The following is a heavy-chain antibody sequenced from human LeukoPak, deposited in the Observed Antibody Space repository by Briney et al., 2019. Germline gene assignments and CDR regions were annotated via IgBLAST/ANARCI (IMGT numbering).Heavy chain of an antibody. V-gene: IGHV4-31*03. Sequence: SQTLSLTCTVSGGSISSGGYYWSWIRQHPGRGLEWIGYIYYSGSTYYNPSLKSRVTISVDTSKNQFSLKLSSVTAADPAVYYCARDRTAAGYFDYWGQGTLVTVSS. CDR3: ARDRTAAGYFDY. CDR2: IYYSGST. CDR1: GGSISSGGYY. J-gene: IGHJ4*02. D-gene: IGHD6-13*01.